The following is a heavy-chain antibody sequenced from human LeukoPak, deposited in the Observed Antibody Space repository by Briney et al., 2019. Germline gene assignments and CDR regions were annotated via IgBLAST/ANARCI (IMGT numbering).Heavy chain of an antibody. Sequence: GGSLRLSCAASGFTFSSYWMNWVRQAPGKGLEWVASINHNGNVNYYVDSVKGRFTISRDNAKNSLYLQMSNLRAEDTAVYFCARGGGLDVWGQGATVTVSS. CDR1: GFTFSSYW. V-gene: IGHV3-7*03. D-gene: IGHD3-16*01. CDR2: INHNGNVN. J-gene: IGHJ6*02. CDR3: ARGGGLDV.